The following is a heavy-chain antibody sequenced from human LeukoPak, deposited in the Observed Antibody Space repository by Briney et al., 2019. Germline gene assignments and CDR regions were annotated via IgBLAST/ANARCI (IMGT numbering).Heavy chain of an antibody. CDR2: ISGSGDNT. Sequence: PGGSLRLSCAASGFTFSSYAMSWVRQAPGKGLEWVSAISGSGDNTYYADSVKGRFTISRDNAKNSLYLQMNSLRAEDTAVYYCAREHASWYGRGFDPWGQGTLVTVSS. V-gene: IGHV3-23*01. CDR3: AREHASWYGRGFDP. CDR1: GFTFSSYA. D-gene: IGHD6-13*01. J-gene: IGHJ5*02.